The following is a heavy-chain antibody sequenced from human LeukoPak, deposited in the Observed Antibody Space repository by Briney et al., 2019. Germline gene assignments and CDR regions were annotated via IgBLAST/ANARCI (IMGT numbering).Heavy chain of an antibody. CDR1: GHTLTELS. J-gene: IGHJ4*02. CDR3: ATDLVLMESGSYRDY. D-gene: IGHD1-26*01. V-gene: IGHV1-24*01. Sequence: ASVKVSCKVSGHTLTELSMHWVRQAPGKGLEWMGGFDPEDGETIYAQKFQGRVTMTEDTSTDTAYMELSSLRSEDTAVYYCATDLVLMESGSYRDYWGQGTLVTVSS. CDR2: FDPEDGET.